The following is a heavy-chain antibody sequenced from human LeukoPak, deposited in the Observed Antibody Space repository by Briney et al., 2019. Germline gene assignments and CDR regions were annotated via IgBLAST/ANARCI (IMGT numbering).Heavy chain of an antibody. V-gene: IGHV3-21*01. J-gene: IGHJ2*01. CDR2: ITSSSSYV. CDR1: GFTFSSYN. Sequence: GGSLRLSCEASGFTFSSYNMNWVRQAPGKRLEWVSSITSSSSYVFYADSVKGRFTISRDNAKNSLYLQMNSLRAEDTAVYYCAGSDTTGYIPREWDYWHFDLWGRGTLVSVSS. CDR3: AGSDTTGYIPREWDYWHFDL. D-gene: IGHD1-1*01.